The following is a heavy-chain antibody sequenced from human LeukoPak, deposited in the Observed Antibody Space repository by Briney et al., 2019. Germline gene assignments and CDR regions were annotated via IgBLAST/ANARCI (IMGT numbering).Heavy chain of an antibody. J-gene: IGHJ6*03. CDR2: ISPYTTKT. CDR3: AREGGVGPTAPPNYYSYQMDV. V-gene: IGHV1-18*01. Sequence: ASVKVSCKASGYTFISYGITWVRQAPGQGLEWMGWISPYTTKTNYAQSLQGRVTMTTDTSTSTAYMELRSLRSDDTAVYYCAREGGVGPTAPPNYYSYQMDVWGKGTTVTVSS. CDR1: GYTFISYG. D-gene: IGHD1-26*01.